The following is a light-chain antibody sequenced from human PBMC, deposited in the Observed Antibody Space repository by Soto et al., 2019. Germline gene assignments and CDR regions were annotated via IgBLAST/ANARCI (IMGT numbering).Light chain of an antibody. CDR2: DVS. Sequence: QSVLTQPRSVSGSPGQSVTISCTGTSSDVGTYAFISWYQQHPGKASRLMIFDVSERPSGVPDRFSGSKSGNTASLTISGLQAEDEADYYCCLYAVTFYVFGTGTKVTVL. J-gene: IGLJ1*01. CDR3: CLYAVTFYV. CDR1: SSDVGTYAF. V-gene: IGLV2-11*01.